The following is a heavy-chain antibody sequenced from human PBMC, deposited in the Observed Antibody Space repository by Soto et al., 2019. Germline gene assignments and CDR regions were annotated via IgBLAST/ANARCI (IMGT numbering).Heavy chain of an antibody. CDR2: ISGYNGNT. D-gene: IGHD2-2*01. V-gene: IGHV1-18*01. CDR1: GYTFTNYG. Sequence: QVHLVQSGAEVRKPGASVKVSCKASGYTFTNYGISWVRQAPGQGLEWMGWISGYNGNTNFAQKLQCRVTMTTDTSTSTVYMELRSLRSDDTAVDYCARIADCSTTTCSFPSRFHVRGYYYYYGMDVWGQVTTVTVSS. CDR3: ARIADCSTTTCSFPSRFHVRGYYYYYGMDV. J-gene: IGHJ6*02.